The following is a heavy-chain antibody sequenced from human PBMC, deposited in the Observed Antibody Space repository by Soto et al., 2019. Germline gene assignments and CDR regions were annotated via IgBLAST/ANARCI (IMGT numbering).Heavy chain of an antibody. CDR3: ARRDYYGSGSYYTY. D-gene: IGHD3-10*01. Sequence: SETLSLTCTVSGGSISSYYWSWIRQPPGKGLEWIGYIYYSGSTNYNPSLKSRVTISVDTSKNQFSLKLSSVTAADTAVYYCARRDYYGSGSYYTYWGQGTQVTVSS. CDR2: IYYSGST. CDR1: GGSISSYY. J-gene: IGHJ4*02. V-gene: IGHV4-59*01.